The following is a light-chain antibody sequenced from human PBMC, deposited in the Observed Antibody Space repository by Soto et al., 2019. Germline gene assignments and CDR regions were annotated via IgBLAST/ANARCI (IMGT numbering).Light chain of an antibody. Sequence: DIQMSQSPSSLSASVGDRVTIACRASQGISNYLAWYQQKPGKVPKLLIYAASTLQSGVPSRFSGSGSGTDFTLTISSLQPEDVATYYCQKSNSAITFGQGTRLEIK. CDR2: AAS. V-gene: IGKV1-27*01. CDR3: QKSNSAIT. CDR1: QGISNY. J-gene: IGKJ5*01.